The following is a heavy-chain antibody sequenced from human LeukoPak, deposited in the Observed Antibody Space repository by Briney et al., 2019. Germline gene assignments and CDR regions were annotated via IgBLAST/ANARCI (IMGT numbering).Heavy chain of an antibody. Sequence: GASVKVSCKASGGTFSSYAITWVRQAPGQGLEWMGWISIYNGDTHFAQRLQGRVSLTTDTSTNTAYMELRSLRSDDTAMYFCARAPREGAFDYWGQGTRVTVSS. J-gene: IGHJ4*02. D-gene: IGHD3-16*01. V-gene: IGHV1-18*01. CDR2: ISIYNGDT. CDR3: ARAPREGAFDY. CDR1: GGTFSSYA.